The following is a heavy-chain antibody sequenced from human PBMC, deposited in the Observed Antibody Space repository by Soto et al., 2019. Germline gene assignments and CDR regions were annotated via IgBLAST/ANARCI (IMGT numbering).Heavy chain of an antibody. D-gene: IGHD2-15*01. CDR2: IDPNYSFI. Sequence: PGESLKISCQGSGYRFTGFWLNWGRQSPGKGLEWVGRIDPNYSFINYSPPFEGHVTISADKSISTAYLQWTRLQAADTAIYYCARPASGGSRDAFDIWGQGTMVTVSS. CDR3: ARPASGGSRDAFDI. V-gene: IGHV5-10-1*01. J-gene: IGHJ3*02. CDR1: GYRFTGFW.